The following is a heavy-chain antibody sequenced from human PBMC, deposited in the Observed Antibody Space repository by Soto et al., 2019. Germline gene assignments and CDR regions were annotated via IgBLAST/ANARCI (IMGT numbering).Heavy chain of an antibody. CDR1: GGSISSGGYY. CDR3: ARAFRGSGKIVPAAISGSSGKYFQH. V-gene: IGHV4-31*03. Sequence: SETLSLTCTVSGGSISSGGYYWSWIRQHPGKGVEWIGYIYYSGSTYYNPSLKSRVTISVDTSKNQFSLKLSSVTAADTAVYYCARAFRGSGKIVPAAISGSSGKYFQHWGQGTLVTVSS. CDR2: IYYSGST. D-gene: IGHD2-2*01. J-gene: IGHJ1*01.